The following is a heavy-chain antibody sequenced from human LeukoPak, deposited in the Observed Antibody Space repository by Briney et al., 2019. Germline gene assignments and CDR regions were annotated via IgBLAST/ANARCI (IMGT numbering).Heavy chain of an antibody. J-gene: IGHJ4*02. Sequence: GGSLRLSCAASGFAFSAYGMHRVRQAPGKGLEWVAVISSYDGRNKYYTDSVKGRFTISRDNSKNMLYMQMNSLRAENTAVYYCAKDLPGYYGSGSYYRVLDYWGQGTLVTASS. CDR1: GFAFSAYG. CDR3: AKDLPGYYGSGSYYRVLDY. D-gene: IGHD3-10*01. V-gene: IGHV3-30*18. CDR2: ISSYDGRNK.